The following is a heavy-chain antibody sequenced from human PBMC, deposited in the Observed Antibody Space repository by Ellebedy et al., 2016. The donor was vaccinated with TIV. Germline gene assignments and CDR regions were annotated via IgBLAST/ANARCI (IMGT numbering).Heavy chain of an antibody. D-gene: IGHD6-19*01. V-gene: IGHV4-4*07. CDR1: GGSISSDY. CDR2: IYTSGST. J-gene: IGHJ4*02. CDR3: AREVPGAGIDS. Sequence: SETLPLTCTVSGGSISSDYWSWIRQPAGKGLEWIGRIYTSGSTNYKPSLKSRVSMSVDTSKNQFSLKLSSVTAADTAVYYCAREVPGAGIDSWGQGTLVTVSS.